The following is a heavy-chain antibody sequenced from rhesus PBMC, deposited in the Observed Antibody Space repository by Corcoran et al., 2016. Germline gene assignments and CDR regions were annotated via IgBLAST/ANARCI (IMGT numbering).Heavy chain of an antibody. V-gene: IGHV4-160*01. J-gene: IGHJ2*01. D-gene: IGHD1-1*01. CDR3: ARGLEPSWGYWYFDL. Sequence: QVQLQQWGEGLVKPSETLSLTCAVYGGSISSNYWSWIRQPPGKGLEWIGRIHSAGRTNYNPSLKSRVTISIDTSKNQFSLKLSSVTAADTAVYYCARGLEPSWGYWYFDLWGPGTPITISS. CDR2: IHSAGRT. CDR1: GGSISSNY.